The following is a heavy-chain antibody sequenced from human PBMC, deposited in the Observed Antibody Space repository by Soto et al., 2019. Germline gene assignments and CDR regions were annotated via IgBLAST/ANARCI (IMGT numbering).Heavy chain of an antibody. CDR3: AKEVFDSSGFYPSLDALDI. CDR1: GFTLGTYG. CDR2: ISNDGGDK. Sequence: QVQLAESGGGVVQPGRSLTITCAASGFTLGTYGMHWVRQAPGKGLEWVAVISNDGGDKYYSDSVMGRFTISRDNSKNTLFLQMNSLRADDTAVYFCAKEVFDSSGFYPSLDALDIWGQGTVVTVSS. V-gene: IGHV3-30*18. D-gene: IGHD3-22*01. J-gene: IGHJ3*02.